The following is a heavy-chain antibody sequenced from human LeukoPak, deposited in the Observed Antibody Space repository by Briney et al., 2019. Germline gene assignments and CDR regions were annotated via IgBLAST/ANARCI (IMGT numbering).Heavy chain of an antibody. CDR1: GFTFSDYY. Sequence: PGGSLRLSCAASGFTFSDYYMSWIRQAPGKGLEWVSYISSSSSYTNYADSVKGRFTISRDNSKNTLYLQMNSLRAEDTAVYYCAKDLNGPYYYYGMDVWGKGTTVTVSS. CDR2: ISSSSSYT. CDR3: AKDLNGPYYYYGMDV. V-gene: IGHV3-11*05. J-gene: IGHJ6*04.